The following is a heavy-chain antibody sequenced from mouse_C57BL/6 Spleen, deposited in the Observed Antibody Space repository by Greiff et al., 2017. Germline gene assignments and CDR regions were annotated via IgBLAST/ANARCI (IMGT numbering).Heavy chain of an antibody. Sequence: VQLQQSGPELVKPGASVKISCKASGYAFSSSWMNWVKQRPGKGLEWIGRIYPGDGDTNYNGKFKGKATLTADKSSSTAYMQLSSLTSEDSAVYFCASPYDYDGGGFAYWGQGTLVTVSA. D-gene: IGHD2-4*01. CDR3: ASPYDYDGGGFAY. CDR1: GYAFSSSW. J-gene: IGHJ3*01. V-gene: IGHV1-82*01. CDR2: IYPGDGDT.